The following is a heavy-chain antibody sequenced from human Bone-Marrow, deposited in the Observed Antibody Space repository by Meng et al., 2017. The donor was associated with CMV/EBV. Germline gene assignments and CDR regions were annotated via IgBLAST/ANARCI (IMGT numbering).Heavy chain of an antibody. CDR1: GFTFDDYA. CDR2: ISWNSGSI. Sequence: GGSLRLSCAASGFTFDDYAMHWVRQAPGKGLEWVSGISWNSGSIGYADSVKGRFTISRDNAKNSLYLQMNSLRAEDTALYYCARDATGSWELNDWGQGTLVTVSS. CDR3: ARDATGSWELND. D-gene: IGHD1-26*01. V-gene: IGHV3-9*01. J-gene: IGHJ4*02.